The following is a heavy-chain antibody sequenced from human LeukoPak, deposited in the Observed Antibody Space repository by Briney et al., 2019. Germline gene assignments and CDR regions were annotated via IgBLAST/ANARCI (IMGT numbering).Heavy chain of an antibody. CDR2: IHHSGRS. V-gene: IGHV4-31*03. CDR3: ARGGNRFGGFYFDY. Sequence: SETLSLTCTVSADSLSSGGHYWAWIRQFPGKGLESIGFIHHSGRSRHNPSLKDRVAISVDTSRKQFALKLSSVAAADTAMYYCARGGNRFGGFYFDYWGQGIQVIVSS. CDR1: ADSLSSGGHY. D-gene: IGHD3-10*01. J-gene: IGHJ4*02.